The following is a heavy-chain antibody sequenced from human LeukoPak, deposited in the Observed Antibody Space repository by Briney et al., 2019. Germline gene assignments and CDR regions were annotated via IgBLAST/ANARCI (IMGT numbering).Heavy chain of an antibody. CDR1: GGSISSSSYY. CDR3: ARLPIVVVPSTSFDM. J-gene: IGHJ3*02. CDR2: INYSGTT. Sequence: KTSETLSLTCTVSGGSISSSSYYWGWIRQPPGKGLQWIGSINYSGTTYYNPSLKSRVTISVDTSKNQFSLKLNSVTAADTAVYYCARLPIVVVPSTSFDMWGQGTMVTVSS. V-gene: IGHV4-39*01. D-gene: IGHD2-2*01.